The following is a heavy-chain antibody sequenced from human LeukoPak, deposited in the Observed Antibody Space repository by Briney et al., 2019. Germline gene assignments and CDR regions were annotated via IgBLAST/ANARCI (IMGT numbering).Heavy chain of an antibody. V-gene: IGHV1-18*01. CDR2: MSAYNGNT. D-gene: IGHD3-22*01. CDR3: ARDQPVNYYDSSGYYSEGDY. Sequence: GASVKVSCKASGYTFTSYGISWVRQAPGQGLEWMGWMSAYNGNTNYAQKLQGRVTMTTDTSTSTAYMELRSLRSDDTAVYYCARDQPVNYYDSSGYYSEGDYWAQGTLVTVSS. J-gene: IGHJ4*02. CDR1: GYTFTSYG.